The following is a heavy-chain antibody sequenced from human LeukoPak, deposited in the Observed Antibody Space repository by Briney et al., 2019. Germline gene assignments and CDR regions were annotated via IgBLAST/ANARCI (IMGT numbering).Heavy chain of an antibody. CDR3: AREAGIVVGSTFDY. CDR2: IIPIFGTA. Sequence: SVKVSCKASGGTFSSYAISWVRQAPGQGLEWMGGIIPIFGTANYAQKFQGRVTTTTDESTSTAYMELSSLRSEDTAVYYCAREAGIVVGSTFDYWGQGTLVTVSS. V-gene: IGHV1-69*05. D-gene: IGHD3-22*01. J-gene: IGHJ4*02. CDR1: GGTFSSYA.